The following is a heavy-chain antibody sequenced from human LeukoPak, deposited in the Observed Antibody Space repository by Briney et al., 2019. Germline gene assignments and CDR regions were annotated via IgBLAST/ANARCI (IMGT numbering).Heavy chain of an antibody. V-gene: IGHV1-46*01. CDR2: INPSGGST. Sequence: GASVKVSCKASGYTFTSYGISWVRQAPGQGLEWMGIINPSGGSTSYAQKFQGRVTMTRDTSTSTVYMELSSLRSEDTAVYYCTRGELFFDYWGQGTLVTVSS. CDR1: GYTFTSYG. D-gene: IGHD3-10*01. CDR3: TRGELFFDY. J-gene: IGHJ4*02.